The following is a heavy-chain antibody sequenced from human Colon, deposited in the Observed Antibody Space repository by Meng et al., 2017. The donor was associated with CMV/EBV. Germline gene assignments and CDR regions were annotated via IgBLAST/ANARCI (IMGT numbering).Heavy chain of an antibody. D-gene: IGHD1-26*01. CDR2: TYYRSQLYF. CDR3: ARGWELGS. CDR1: GDIVFRGSAA. Sequence: LQPSGPALVSTLHTPSLTFALCGDIVFRGSAAWDWIRQSPSRGLEWLGRTYYRSQLYFDYEVSVIGRITINADTSKNELSLQLRSVTPDDTAVYYCARGWELGSWGQGTLVTVSS. J-gene: IGHJ4*02. V-gene: IGHV6-1*01.